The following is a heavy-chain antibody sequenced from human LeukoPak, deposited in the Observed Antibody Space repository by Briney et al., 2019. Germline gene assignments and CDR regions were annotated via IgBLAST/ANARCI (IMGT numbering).Heavy chain of an antibody. CDR3: ARESGYCSGTHCWRPEDH. CDR1: GFNFSRNW. Sequence: PGGSLRLSCAASGFNFSRNWMHWLRQAPGMGLKFVSRINRDETATIYADSVKGRFTISRDSAKDTLYLQMNSLRAEDTAVYDCARESGYCSGTHCWRPEDHWGQGTLVTVSS. D-gene: IGHD2-2*01. J-gene: IGHJ4*02. CDR2: INRDETAT. V-gene: IGHV3-74*01.